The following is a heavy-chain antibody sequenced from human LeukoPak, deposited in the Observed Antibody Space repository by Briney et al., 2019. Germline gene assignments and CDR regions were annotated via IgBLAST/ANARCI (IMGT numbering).Heavy chain of an antibody. D-gene: IGHD5-24*01. V-gene: IGHV4-34*01. Sequence: SETLSLTCAVYGGSFSGYYWSWIRQPPGKGLEWIGEINHSGSTNYNPSLKSRVTISVDTSKNQCSLKLSSVTAADTAVYYCARAGWLQLYYFDYWGQGTLVTVSS. CDR1: GGSFSGYY. CDR3: ARAGWLQLYYFDY. J-gene: IGHJ4*02. CDR2: INHSGST.